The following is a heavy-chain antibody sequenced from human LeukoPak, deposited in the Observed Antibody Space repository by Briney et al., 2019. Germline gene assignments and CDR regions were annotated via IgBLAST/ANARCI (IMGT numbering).Heavy chain of an antibody. CDR2: INPSGGST. CDR1: GYTFTSYY. D-gene: IGHD4-17*01. Sequence: ASVKVSCKASGYTFTSYYVHWVRQAPGQGLEWMGIINPSGGSTSYAQKFQGRVTMTRDTSTSTVYMELSSLRSEDTAVYYCARASPTYGDYDYYYGMDVWGQGTTVTVSS. V-gene: IGHV1-46*01. J-gene: IGHJ6*02. CDR3: ARASPTYGDYDYYYGMDV.